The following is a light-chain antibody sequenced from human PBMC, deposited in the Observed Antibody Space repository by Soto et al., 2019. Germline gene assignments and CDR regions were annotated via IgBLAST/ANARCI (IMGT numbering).Light chain of an antibody. Sequence: DIQMTQSPSSLSASVGDRVTITCRASQNIAFYLNWYQQKPGKAPNLLISAASNLQSGVPSRFSGSGSGTDFTLTISSLQPEDFATYYCQPCYSTPFAFGPGTKVDIK. V-gene: IGKV1-39*01. CDR1: QNIAFY. CDR2: AAS. J-gene: IGKJ3*01. CDR3: QPCYSTPFA.